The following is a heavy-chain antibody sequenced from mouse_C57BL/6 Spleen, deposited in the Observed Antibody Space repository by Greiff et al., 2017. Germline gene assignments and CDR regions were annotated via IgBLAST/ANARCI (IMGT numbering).Heavy chain of an antibody. V-gene: IGHV1-50*01. J-gene: IGHJ1*03. D-gene: IGHD2-4*01. CDR2: IDPSDSYT. CDR3: ARSRVYYDYDFDV. Sequence: QVHVKQSGAELVKPGASVKLSCKASGYTFTSYWMQWVKQRPGQGLEWIGEIDPSDSYTNYNQKFKGKATLTVDTSSSTAYMQLSSLTSEDSAVYYCARSRVYYDYDFDVWGTGTTVTVSS. CDR1: GYTFTSYW.